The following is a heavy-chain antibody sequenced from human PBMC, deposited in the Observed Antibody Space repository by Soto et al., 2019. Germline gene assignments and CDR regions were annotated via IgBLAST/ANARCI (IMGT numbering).Heavy chain of an antibody. CDR3: ANLDWSQLPNNLDN. CDR2: ISNNVVTT. CDR1: GFSFSNYA. V-gene: IGHV3-64*01. Sequence: GGSLRLSCVASGFSFSNYAMHWVRQAPGKGLEWVSAISNNVVTTYYANSVKGRFTISRDNSKSTLYLQLNNLRAEDMAVYYCANLDWSQLPNNLDNWGQGTLVTVSS. D-gene: IGHD1-1*01. J-gene: IGHJ4*02.